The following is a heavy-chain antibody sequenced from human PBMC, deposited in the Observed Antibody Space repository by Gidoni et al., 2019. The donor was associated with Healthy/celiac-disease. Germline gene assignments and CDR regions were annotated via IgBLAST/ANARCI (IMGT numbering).Heavy chain of an antibody. CDR1: GGSISSYY. D-gene: IGHD6-6*01. Sequence: QVQLQESGPGLVKPSETLSLTCTVSGGSISSYYWSWIRQPPGKGLEWIGYIYYSGSTNYNPSLKSRVTISVDTSNNQFSLKLSSVTAADTAVYYCARSGRSIAARLWSSQLFDPWGQGTLVTVSS. CDR3: ARSGRSIAARLWSSQLFDP. J-gene: IGHJ5*02. V-gene: IGHV4-59*01. CDR2: IYYSGST.